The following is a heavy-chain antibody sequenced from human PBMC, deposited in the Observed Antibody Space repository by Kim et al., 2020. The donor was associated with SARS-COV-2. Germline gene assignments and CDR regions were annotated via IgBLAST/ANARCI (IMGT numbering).Heavy chain of an antibody. CDR2: IYPGDSDT. V-gene: IGHV5-51*01. J-gene: IGHJ6*02. Sequence: GESLKISCKGSGYSFTSYWIGWVRQMPGKGLEWMGIIYPGDSDTRYSPSFQGQVTISADKSISTAYLQWSSLKASDTAMYYCARRDFVGGWGGFYGMDVWGQGTTVTVSS. D-gene: IGHD3-16*01. CDR1: GYSFTSYW. CDR3: ARRDFVGGWGGFYGMDV.